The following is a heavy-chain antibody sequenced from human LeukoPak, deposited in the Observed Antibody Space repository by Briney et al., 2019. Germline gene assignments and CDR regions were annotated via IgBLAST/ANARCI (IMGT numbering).Heavy chain of an antibody. CDR1: GLTFSSYW. J-gene: IGHJ4*02. Sequence: PGGSLRLSCAASGLTFSSYWRSWVRQAPGKGLEWVANIKHDGSEKYYVDSVNGRFIIARDNAKNSLYLQMNSLRAEGTAVYYCARDTQERWGLDYWGQGTLVTVSS. CDR3: ARDTQERWGLDY. CDR2: IKHDGSEK. V-gene: IGHV3-7*01. D-gene: IGHD3-16*01.